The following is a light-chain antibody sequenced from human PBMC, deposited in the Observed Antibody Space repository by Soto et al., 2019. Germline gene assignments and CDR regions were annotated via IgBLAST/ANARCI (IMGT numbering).Light chain of an antibody. CDR1: QGISNS. CDR2: GAS. CDR3: LQYNSYPFT. Sequence: DIQMTQSPSAMPASLGDRVTITGRASQGISNSLAWFQQKPGKVPKRLIYGASTLQSGAPSRFRGSASGAAFTLTISRLQPEDFATYYCLQYNSYPFTFGGGTKVDIK. V-gene: IGKV1-17*03. J-gene: IGKJ4*01.